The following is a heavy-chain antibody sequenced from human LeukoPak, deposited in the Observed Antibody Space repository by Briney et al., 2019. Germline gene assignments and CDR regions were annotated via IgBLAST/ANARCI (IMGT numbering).Heavy chain of an antibody. CDR1: GASISSYY. D-gene: IGHD3-22*01. J-gene: IGHJ4*02. Sequence: PSETLSLTCTVSGASISSYYWSWIRQPPGKGLEWIGDIHYSGSNKYNPSLKSRVTMSVDTSKNQFSLKLSSVTAADTAIYYCARENPSGYYNRPIDYWGQGTLVTVSS. CDR3: ARENPSGYYNRPIDY. V-gene: IGHV4-59*01. CDR2: IHYSGSN.